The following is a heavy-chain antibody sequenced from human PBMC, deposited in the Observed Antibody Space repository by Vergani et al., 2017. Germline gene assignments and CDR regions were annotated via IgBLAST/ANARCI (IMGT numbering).Heavy chain of an antibody. Sequence: QVQLEESGPGLVKPSETLYLTCTVSGGSFNTYYWSWIRQFPGKGREWIGYIYSTGSTNYNTSLNSRVTMSVDTSKNQFSLKWRSVTAADTAVYFCARGMYRDESSTGYRLEGMDIWGQGTTVTISS. CDR1: GGSFNTYY. J-gene: IGHJ6*02. CDR2: IYSTGST. D-gene: IGHD3-9*01. V-gene: IGHV4-59*13. CDR3: ARGMYRDESSTGYRLEGMDI.